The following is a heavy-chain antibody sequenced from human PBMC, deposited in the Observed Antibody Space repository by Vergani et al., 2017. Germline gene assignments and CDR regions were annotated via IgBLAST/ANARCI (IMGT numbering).Heavy chain of an antibody. Sequence: QLQLQESGPGLVKPSETLSLTCTVSGGSISSSSYYWGWIRQPPGKGLEWIGSIYYSGSTYYNPSLKSRVTISVDTSKNQFSLKLSSVTAADTAVYYCARSCSSTSCYMDWFDPWGQGTLVTVSS. J-gene: IGHJ5*02. CDR1: GGSISSSSYY. V-gene: IGHV4-39*07. D-gene: IGHD2-2*02. CDR3: ARSCSSTSCYMDWFDP. CDR2: IYYSGST.